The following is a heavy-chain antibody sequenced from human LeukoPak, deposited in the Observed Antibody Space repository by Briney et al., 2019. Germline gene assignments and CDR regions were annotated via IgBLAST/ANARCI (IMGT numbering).Heavy chain of an antibody. CDR3: VKADCSSTSCLTDS. CDR1: GFTFDDYA. V-gene: IGHV3-9*01. Sequence: GGSLRLSCAASGFTFDDYAMHWVRQGPGKGLEWVSGMNWNGVNTDYADSVKGRFTISRENAQNSLYLQMSSLRPEDTALYCCVKADCSSTSCLTDSWGPGTPVIVSS. CDR2: MNWNGVNT. D-gene: IGHD2-2*01. J-gene: IGHJ4*02.